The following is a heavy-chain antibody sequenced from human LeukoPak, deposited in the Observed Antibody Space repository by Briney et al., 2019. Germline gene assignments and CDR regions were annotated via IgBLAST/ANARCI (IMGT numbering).Heavy chain of an antibody. CDR2: VSGPGTTT. CDR1: GFTFINYA. V-gene: IGHV3-23*01. CDR3: ATRRSGNYFATFDY. D-gene: IGHD3-22*01. Sequence: LGGSLRLSCEASGFTFINYAMNWVRQAPEKGLDWVSTVSGPGTTTYYADSVKGRFTVSRDNSKNTVFLQMDSLRAEDTAVYYCATRRSGNYFATFDYWGQGILVTVSS. J-gene: IGHJ4*02.